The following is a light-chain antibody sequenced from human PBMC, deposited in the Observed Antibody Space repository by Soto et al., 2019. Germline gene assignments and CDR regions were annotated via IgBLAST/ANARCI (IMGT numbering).Light chain of an antibody. CDR3: SSYTRSSTYV. V-gene: IGLV2-14*01. CDR1: SSDVSGYNY. J-gene: IGLJ1*01. Sequence: QSALTQPASVSGSPGQSITISCTGTSSDVSGYNYVSWYQQHPGKAPKLMIYEVRNRPSGVSNRFSGYKSGNTASLTISGLQAEDEADYYCSSYTRSSTYVFGTGTKLTVL. CDR2: EVR.